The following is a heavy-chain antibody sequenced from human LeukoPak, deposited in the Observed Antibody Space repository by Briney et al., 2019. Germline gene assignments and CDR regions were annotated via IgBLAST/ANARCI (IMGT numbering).Heavy chain of an antibody. CDR1: GYTLTELS. CDR2: FDPEDGET. V-gene: IGHV1-24*01. J-gene: IGHJ3*02. CDR3: ATDPGAGTTAFLAFDI. Sequence: ASVKVSCTVSGYTLTELSMHWVRQAPGKGLEWMGGFDPEDGETIYAQKFQGRVTMTEDTSTDTAYMELSSLRSEDTAVYYCATDPGAGTTAFLAFDIWGQGTMVTVSS. D-gene: IGHD1-1*01.